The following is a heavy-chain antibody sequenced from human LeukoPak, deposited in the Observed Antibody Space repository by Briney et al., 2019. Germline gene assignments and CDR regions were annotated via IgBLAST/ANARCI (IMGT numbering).Heavy chain of an antibody. CDR2: APSAGTTK. D-gene: IGHD1-26*01. V-gene: IGHV3-30*04. CDR1: GFTFSDYP. CDR3: SRGASTGERHFDH. Sequence: GGSLRLSCAASGFTFSDYPVHWVRQAPGKGLEWVGVAPSAGTTKYYADSVKGRFTISRDNSENTVFLQMNNLRAEDTALYYCSRGASTGERHFDHWGQGSLVTVSS. J-gene: IGHJ4*02.